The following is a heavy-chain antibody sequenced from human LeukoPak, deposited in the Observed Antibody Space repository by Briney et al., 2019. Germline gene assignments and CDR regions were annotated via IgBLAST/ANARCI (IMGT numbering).Heavy chain of an antibody. Sequence: VGSLRLSCAVSGFTVSTNYMSWVRQAPGKGLESVSFIYTGGSTHYADSVKGRFTISRDTSKNTLYLQMNSLRAEDTAVYYCASISVTTVYFDYWGQGTLVTVSS. CDR2: IYTGGST. CDR1: GFTVSTNY. CDR3: ASISVTTVYFDY. D-gene: IGHD4-17*01. J-gene: IGHJ4*02. V-gene: IGHV3-66*01.